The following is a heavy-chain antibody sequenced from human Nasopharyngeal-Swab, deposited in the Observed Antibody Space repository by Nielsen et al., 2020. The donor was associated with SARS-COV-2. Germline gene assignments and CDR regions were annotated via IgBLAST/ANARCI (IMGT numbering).Heavy chain of an antibody. J-gene: IGHJ3*02. CDR2: FDPEDGER. CDR3: ATQKLWSSGFDI. V-gene: IGHV1-24*01. CDR1: GYTLPESS. D-gene: IGHD3-10*01. Sequence: ASVKVSCKVSGYTLPESSMHWVRQAPGKGLEWMGVFDPEDGERFSAQRFQGRVTMTEDTSTDTAYMELSSLRSEDTAVYYCATQKLWSSGFDIWGQGTMVTVSS.